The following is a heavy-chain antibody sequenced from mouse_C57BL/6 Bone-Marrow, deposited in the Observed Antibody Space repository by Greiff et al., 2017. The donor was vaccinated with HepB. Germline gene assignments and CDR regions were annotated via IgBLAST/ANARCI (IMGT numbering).Heavy chain of an antibody. CDR1: GYTFTDYN. J-gene: IGHJ4*01. CDR2: INPNNGGT. D-gene: IGHD2-4*01. Sequence: EVKLQESGPELVKPGASVKMSCKASGYTFTDYNMHWVKQSHGKSLEWIGYINPNNGGTSYNQKFKGKATLTVNKSSSTAYMELRSLTSEDSAVYYCARGLRRRNFFYYYAMDYWGQGTSVTVSS. V-gene: IGHV1-22*01. CDR3: ARGLRRRNFFYYYAMDY.